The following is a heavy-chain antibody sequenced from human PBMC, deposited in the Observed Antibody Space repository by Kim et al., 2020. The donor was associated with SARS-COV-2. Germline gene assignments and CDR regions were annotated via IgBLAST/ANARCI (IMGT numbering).Heavy chain of an antibody. CDR3: ARWAGNRNGGYCLDY. CDR1: GSPFSTHG. V-gene: IGHV3-30*12. D-gene: IGHD2-21*01. J-gene: IGHJ4*01. CDR2: ISDNGSEK. Sequence: GGSLRLSCAVSGSPFSTHGMHWVRQAPGKGLEWVAVISDNGSEKDYTDSVKGRFIVSKDNAKNTLYLQMDSLRAEDTAVYYCARWAGNRNGGYCLDYWG.